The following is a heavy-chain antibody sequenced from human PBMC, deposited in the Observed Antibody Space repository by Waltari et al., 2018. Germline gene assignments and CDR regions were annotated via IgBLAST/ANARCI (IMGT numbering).Heavy chain of an antibody. CDR3: AREGWSYGSLYGMDV. CDR1: GGSISSHY. D-gene: IGHD5-18*01. Sequence: QVQLQESGPGLVKPSETLSLTCTVSGGSISSHYWSWIRQPPGKGLEWIGYIYYSGSTNYNPSLKSRVTISVDTSKNQFSLKLSSVTAADTAVYYCAREGWSYGSLYGMDVWGQGTTVTVSS. V-gene: IGHV4-59*11. J-gene: IGHJ6*02. CDR2: IYYSGST.